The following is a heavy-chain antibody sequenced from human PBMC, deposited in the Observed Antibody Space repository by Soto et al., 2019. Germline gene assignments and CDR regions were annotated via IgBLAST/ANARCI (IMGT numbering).Heavy chain of an antibody. D-gene: IGHD2-15*01. CDR2: IYYSGST. J-gene: IGHJ4*02. CDR1: GGSISSTGYY. CDR3: ATMGTPATGLYYFDY. Sequence: PSETLSLTCTVSGGSISSTGYYWGWIRQPPGKGLEWIGSIYYSGSTSYNPSLQSRVTMSVDTSKNQFSLNLSFVTAADTAVYYCATMGTPATGLYYFDYWGQGTLVTVSS. V-gene: IGHV4-39*01.